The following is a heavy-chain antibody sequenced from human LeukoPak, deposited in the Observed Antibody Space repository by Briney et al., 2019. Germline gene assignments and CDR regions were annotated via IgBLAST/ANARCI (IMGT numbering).Heavy chain of an antibody. CDR2: IKQDASAK. V-gene: IGHV3-7*03. CDR3: VREFGY. J-gene: IGHJ4*02. CDR1: GFTFSSYA. D-gene: IGHD3-10*01. Sequence: GGSLRLSCAASGFTFSSYAMSWVRQAPGKGLEWVAGIKQDASAKYYVDSVKGRFTVSSDNAENSLYLQMNSLRAEDTAMYYCVREFGYWGQGTLVTVSS.